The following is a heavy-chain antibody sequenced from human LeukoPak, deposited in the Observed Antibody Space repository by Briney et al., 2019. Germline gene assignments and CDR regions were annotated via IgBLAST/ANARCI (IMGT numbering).Heavy chain of an antibody. D-gene: IGHD3-22*01. J-gene: IGHJ4*02. Sequence: GGSLRLSCAASGFTFSSYGMHWVRQAPGKGLEWVTFIRCDGSNKYYADSVKGRFTISRYNSKNTLYLQMNSLRVQHKAVYYCATLPYYYDSRGSYYFDYWGKGNLVTVSS. V-gene: IGHV3-30*02. CDR1: GFTFSSYG. CDR3: ATLPYYYDSRGSYYFDY. CDR2: IRCDGSNK.